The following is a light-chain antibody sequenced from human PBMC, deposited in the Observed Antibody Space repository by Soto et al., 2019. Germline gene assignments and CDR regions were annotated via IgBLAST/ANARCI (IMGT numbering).Light chain of an antibody. CDR1: QSVSSY. CDR2: DAS. V-gene: IGKV3-11*01. J-gene: IGKJ1*01. CDR3: QQRSNWPPWT. Sequence: EIVLTQSPATLSLSPGERATLSCRASQSVSSYLAWYQQKPGQAPRLLIYDASNRATGIPARFSGSGSGTDFTPTISSLEPEDFAVYYCQQRSNWPPWTFGQGIKVEIK.